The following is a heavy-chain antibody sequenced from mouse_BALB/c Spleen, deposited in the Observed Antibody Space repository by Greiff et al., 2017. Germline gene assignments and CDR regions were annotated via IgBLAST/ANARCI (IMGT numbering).Heavy chain of an antibody. J-gene: IGHJ2*01. CDR1: VYTFTSYW. V-gene: IGHV1-5*01. CDR2: IYPGISDT. D-gene: IGHD2-13*01. Sequence: EVKLMESGTVLARPGASVKMSCKASVYTFTSYWMHWVKQRPGQGLEWIGAIYPGISDTSYNQKFKGKAKLTAVTSTSTAYMGLSSLTNEDSAVYYCTGDVTYSDYWGPGSTLTVSS. CDR3: TGDVTYSDY.